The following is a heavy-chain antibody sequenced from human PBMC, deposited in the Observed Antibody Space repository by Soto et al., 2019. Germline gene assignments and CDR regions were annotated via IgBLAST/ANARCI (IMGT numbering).Heavy chain of an antibody. CDR3: ARLFTGSGSPGGWFDP. V-gene: IGHV4-39*01. Sequence: PSETLSLTCTVSGGSISSSSYYCGWIRQPPGKGLELIGSIYYSGSTYYNPSLKSRVTISVDTSKNQFSLKLGSVTAADTAVYYCARLFTGSGSPGGWFDPWGQGTLVTVSS. CDR2: IYYSGST. D-gene: IGHD3-10*01. CDR1: GGSISSSSYY. J-gene: IGHJ5*02.